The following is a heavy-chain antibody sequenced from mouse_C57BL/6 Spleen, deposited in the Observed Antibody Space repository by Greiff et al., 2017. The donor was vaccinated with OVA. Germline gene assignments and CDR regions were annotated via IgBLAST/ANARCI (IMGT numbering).Heavy chain of an antibody. CDR3: ARYDCDYAWWFDV. CDR1: GYTFTDHT. Sequence: QVQLQQSDAELVKPGASVKISCKVSGYTFTDHTIHWMKQRPEQGLEWIGYIYPRDGSTKYNEKFKGMATLTADNSSSTAYMQLNSLTSEDSAVYFCARYDCDYAWWFDVWGTGTTVTVSS. J-gene: IGHJ1*03. CDR2: IYPRDGST. V-gene: IGHV1-78*01. D-gene: IGHD2-4*01.